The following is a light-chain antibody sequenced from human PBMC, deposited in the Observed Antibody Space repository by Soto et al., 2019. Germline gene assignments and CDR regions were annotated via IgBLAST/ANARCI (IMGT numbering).Light chain of an antibody. V-gene: IGKV3-20*01. CDR3: HQYSRSPT. CDR2: GPS. J-gene: IGKJ3*01. CDR1: QTVDSNY. Sequence: ENLLTQSPDTLALSPGDTATLSCRASQTVDSNYVAWYQQRPGQPPRLLVSGPSVRAAGTPDRFSGRGSGKDFTLTISRLEPEDFAVYYCHQYSRSPTFGPGTKVLIK.